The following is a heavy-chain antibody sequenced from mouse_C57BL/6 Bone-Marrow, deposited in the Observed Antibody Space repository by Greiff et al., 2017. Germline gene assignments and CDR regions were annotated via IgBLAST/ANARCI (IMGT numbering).Heavy chain of an antibody. D-gene: IGHD2-1*01. J-gene: IGHJ3*01. Sequence: VQLQQPGAELVKPGASVKMSCKASGYTFTSYWITWVKQRPGQGLEWIGDIYPGSGSTNYNEKFKSKATLTVDTSSSTAYMQLSSLTSADSAVYYSARTGDGIYLFAYWGQGTLVTVSA. CDR1: GYTFTSYW. V-gene: IGHV1-55*01. CDR2: IYPGSGST. CDR3: ARTGDGIYLFAY.